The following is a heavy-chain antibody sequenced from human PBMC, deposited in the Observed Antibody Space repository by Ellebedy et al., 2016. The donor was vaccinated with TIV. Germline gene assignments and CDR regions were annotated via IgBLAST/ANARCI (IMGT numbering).Heavy chain of an antibody. CDR1: GYNFSSYW. CDR3: ARDGYKIAAAGTRWFDP. J-gene: IGHJ5*02. Sequence: GESLKISCKSSGYNFSSYWIGWVRQMPGKGLEWMGRIDPSEPYTNYSPSFQGHVTISADQSISPAYQQWSSLKASDTAMYYCARDGYKIAAAGTRWFDPWGQGTLVTVSS. V-gene: IGHV5-10-1*01. CDR2: IDPSEPYT. D-gene: IGHD6-13*01.